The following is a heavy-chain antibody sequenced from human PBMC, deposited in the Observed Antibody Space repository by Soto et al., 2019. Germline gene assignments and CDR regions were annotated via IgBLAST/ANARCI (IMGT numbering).Heavy chain of an antibody. CDR2: LYYSGST. CDR3: ARQIGGWMYYYGSGSYHY. D-gene: IGHD3-10*01. J-gene: IGHJ4*02. CDR1: GGSISSSSYY. V-gene: IGHV4-39*01. Sequence: QLQLQESGPGLVKPSETLSLTCTVSGGSISSSSYYWGWIRQPPGQGLEWIGSLYYSGSTYYNPPLKSRVTISVDTSKNQFALKLSSVTAADTAVYYCARQIGGWMYYYGSGSYHYWGQGTLVTVSS.